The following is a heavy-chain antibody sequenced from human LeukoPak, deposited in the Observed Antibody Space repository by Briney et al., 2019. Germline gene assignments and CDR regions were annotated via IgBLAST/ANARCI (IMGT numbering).Heavy chain of an antibody. CDR3: ARGGNDFWSGPLLDY. D-gene: IGHD3-3*01. CDR2: IYYNGYT. Sequence: SETLSLTCTVSGGSFSPYYWSWIRQPPGKGLEWIGYIYYNGYTNYNPSLKSRVTISVDTPNNQFSLKLTSVTAADTAVYYCARGGNDFWSGPLLDYWGQGTLVTVSS. CDR1: GGSFSPYY. J-gene: IGHJ4*02. V-gene: IGHV4-59*01.